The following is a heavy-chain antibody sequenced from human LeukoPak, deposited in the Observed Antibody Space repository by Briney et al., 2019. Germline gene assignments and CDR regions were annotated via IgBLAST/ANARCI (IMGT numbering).Heavy chain of an antibody. CDR3: ARDPDYGGNVWFDP. D-gene: IGHD4-23*01. CDR1: GFTFSDYN. J-gene: IGHJ5*02. V-gene: IGHV3-66*01. CDR2: IYGGGNT. Sequence: GGSLRLSCAASGFTFSDYNMKWVRQAPGKGLEWVSTIYGGGNTYYADSAKGRFTVSRDNSKNMLFLQMNSLRAEDTAVYYCARDPDYGGNVWFDPWGQGTLVTVPS.